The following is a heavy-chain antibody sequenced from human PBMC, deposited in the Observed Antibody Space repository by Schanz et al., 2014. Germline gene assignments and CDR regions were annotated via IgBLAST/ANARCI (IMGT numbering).Heavy chain of an antibody. Sequence: QIQLVQSGPGVKKPGATVKVSCKASGYIFINSGISWVRQAPGQGLEWMGWISAYNGNTKYPQKLQGRVTMTTDTSTSTVYMELRSLRSDDTAVYYCARSAGRDFWSGYYTRFDYWGQGTLVTVSS. J-gene: IGHJ4*02. CDR2: ISAYNGNT. CDR3: ARSAGRDFWSGYYTRFDY. D-gene: IGHD3-3*01. V-gene: IGHV1-18*01. CDR1: GYIFINSG.